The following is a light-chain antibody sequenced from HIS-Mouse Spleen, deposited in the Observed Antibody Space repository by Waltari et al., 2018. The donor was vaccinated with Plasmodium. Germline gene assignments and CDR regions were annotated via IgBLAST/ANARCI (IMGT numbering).Light chain of an antibody. Sequence: QSALTQPASVSGSPGQSIPISCTGTSSDVGSYNLVSWYHQPPGKAPKLMIYEGSKRPSGVSNRFSGSKSGNTASLTISGLQAEDEADYYCCSYAGSSTNWVFGGGTKLTVL. CDR1: SSDVGSYNL. CDR2: EGS. V-gene: IGLV2-23*01. CDR3: CSYAGSSTNWV. J-gene: IGLJ3*02.